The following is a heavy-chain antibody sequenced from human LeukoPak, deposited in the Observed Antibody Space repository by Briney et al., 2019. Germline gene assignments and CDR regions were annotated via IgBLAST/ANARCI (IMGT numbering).Heavy chain of an antibody. D-gene: IGHD3-22*01. J-gene: IGHJ1*01. CDR3: ARVPIYYDSSGLIDLGEVFQH. V-gene: IGHV3-30*03. CDR2: ISYDGSNK. Sequence: PGGSLRLSCAASGFTFSSYGMHWVRQAPGKGLEWVAVISYDGSNKYYADSVKGRFTISRDNSKNTLYLQMNSLRAEDTAVYYCARVPIYYDSSGLIDLGEVFQHWGQGTLVTVSS. CDR1: GFTFSSYG.